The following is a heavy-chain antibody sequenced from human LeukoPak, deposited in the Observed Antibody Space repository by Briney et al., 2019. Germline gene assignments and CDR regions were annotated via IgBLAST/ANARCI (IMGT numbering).Heavy chain of an antibody. D-gene: IGHD1-26*01. CDR2: ISGSGGST. V-gene: IGHV3-23*01. J-gene: IGHJ5*02. CDR3: ARDIEGAYSGSYSDP. Sequence: PGGSLRLSCAASGFTFSSYGMSWVRQAPGKGLEWVSAISGSGGSTYYADSVKGRFTISRDNSKNTLYLQMNSLRAEDTAVYYCARDIEGAYSGSYSDPVGQGTLVTVSS. CDR1: GFTFSSYG.